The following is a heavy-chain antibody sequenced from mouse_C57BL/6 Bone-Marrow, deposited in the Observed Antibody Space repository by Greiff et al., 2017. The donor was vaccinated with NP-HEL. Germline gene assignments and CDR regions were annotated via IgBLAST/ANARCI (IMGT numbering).Heavy chain of an antibody. CDR1: GYTFTDYN. D-gene: IGHD2-4*01. J-gene: IGHJ2*01. CDR2: INPNNGGT. Sequence: EVQLQQPGPELVKPGASVKIPCKASGYTFTDYNMDWVKQSHGKSLEWIGDINPNNGGTIYNQKFKGKATLTVDKSSSTAYMELRSLTSEDTAVYYCARGDYDLYYFDYWGQGTTRTVSS. CDR3: ARGDYDLYYFDY. V-gene: IGHV1-18*01.